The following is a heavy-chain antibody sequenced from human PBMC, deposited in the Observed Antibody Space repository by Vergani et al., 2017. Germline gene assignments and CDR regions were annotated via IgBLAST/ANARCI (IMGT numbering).Heavy chain of an antibody. D-gene: IGHD6-19*01. CDR1: GDSVSSNSAA. J-gene: IGHJ4*02. V-gene: IGHV6-1*01. Sequence: QVQLQQSGPGLVKPSQTLSLTCAISGDSVSSNSAAWNWIRQSPSRGLEWLGRTYYRSKWYNDYAVSVKSRITINPDTSKNQFSLQLSSVTAADTAVYYCARHNREGGYSSGWSDYWGQGTLVTVSS. CDR2: TYYRSKWYN. CDR3: ARHNREGGYSSGWSDY.